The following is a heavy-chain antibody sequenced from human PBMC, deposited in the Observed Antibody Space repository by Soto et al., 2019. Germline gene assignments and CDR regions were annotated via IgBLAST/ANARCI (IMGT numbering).Heavy chain of an antibody. D-gene: IGHD2-2*02. CDR3: ARRSFYCSSTSCYKGQGDYYYYGMDV. J-gene: IGHJ6*02. Sequence: QLQLQESGPGLVKPSETLSLTCTVSGGSISSSSYYWGWIRQPPGKGLEWIGSIYYSGSTYYNPSFKSRVTISVDTSKNQFSLKLSSVTAADTAVYYCARRSFYCSSTSCYKGQGDYYYYGMDVWGQGTTVTVSS. V-gene: IGHV4-39*01. CDR1: GGSISSSSYY. CDR2: IYYSGST.